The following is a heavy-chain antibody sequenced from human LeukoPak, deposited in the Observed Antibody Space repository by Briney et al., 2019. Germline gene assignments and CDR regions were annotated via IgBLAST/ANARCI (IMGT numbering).Heavy chain of an antibody. Sequence: ASVKVSCKASGYTFTNYYIHWVRQAPGQGLEWMGWINPNSGGTNYAQKFQGRVTMTRDTSISTAYMELSRLRPDDTAVYYCAREAGIAAGTFDIWGQGTMVTVSS. V-gene: IGHV1-2*02. D-gene: IGHD6-13*01. J-gene: IGHJ3*02. CDR3: AREAGIAAGTFDI. CDR1: GYTFTNYY. CDR2: INPNSGGT.